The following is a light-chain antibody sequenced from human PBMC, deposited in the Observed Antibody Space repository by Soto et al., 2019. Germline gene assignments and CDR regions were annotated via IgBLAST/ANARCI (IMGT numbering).Light chain of an antibody. CDR3: QQYKSALYT. CDR1: QTISSW. CDR2: DAS. V-gene: IGKV1-5*01. J-gene: IGKJ2*01. Sequence: DIQMTQSPSTLSASVGDRITITCRASQTISSWLAWYQQKPGKAPKLLIYDASTLESGDPSRFSGSGSGTEFTLTISSLQPDDFATYYCQQYKSALYTFGQGTNLEIK.